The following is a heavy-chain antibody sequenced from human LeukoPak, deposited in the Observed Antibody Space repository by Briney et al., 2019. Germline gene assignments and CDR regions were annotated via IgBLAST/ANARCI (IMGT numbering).Heavy chain of an antibody. CDR2: ISDNSGNT. CDR1: GFTFSSFA. D-gene: IGHD6-19*01. Sequence: GGSLRLSCAASGFTFSSFAMSWVRQAPGQGLEWVSAISDNSGNTYYADSVKGRFTISRDNSENTLYLQMNSLRAEDTALYYCSNGRTSSGTLQHDYWGPGTLVTVSS. CDR3: SNGRTSSGTLQHDY. J-gene: IGHJ4*02. V-gene: IGHV3-23*01.